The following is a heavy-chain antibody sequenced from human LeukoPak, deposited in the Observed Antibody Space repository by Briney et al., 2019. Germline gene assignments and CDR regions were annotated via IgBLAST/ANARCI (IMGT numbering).Heavy chain of an antibody. CDR1: GYTFTGYY. V-gene: IGHV1-2*02. Sequence: ASAKVSCKASGYTFTGYYMHWVRQAPGQGLEWMGWITPNSDGTDYAQKFQGRVTMTRDTSITTAYMELSSLRSDDTAVYYCARSPIGLGFFDYWGQGTLVTVSS. D-gene: IGHD7-27*01. CDR2: ITPNSDGT. J-gene: IGHJ4*02. CDR3: ARSPIGLGFFDY.